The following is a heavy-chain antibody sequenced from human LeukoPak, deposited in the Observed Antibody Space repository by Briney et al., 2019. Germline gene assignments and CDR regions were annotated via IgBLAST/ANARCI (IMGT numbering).Heavy chain of an antibody. CDR3: ARGIAYDRGPFDY. Sequence: PSETLSLTCTVSGGSISSYYWGWIRQPPGKGLEWIGSVYYTGSTYYNPSLKSRVTTSVDTSKNQFSLRLSSVTAADTAVYYCARGIAYDRGPFDYWGQGTLVTASS. D-gene: IGHD3-16*01. CDR1: GGSISSYY. V-gene: IGHV4-39*07. J-gene: IGHJ4*02. CDR2: VYYTGST.